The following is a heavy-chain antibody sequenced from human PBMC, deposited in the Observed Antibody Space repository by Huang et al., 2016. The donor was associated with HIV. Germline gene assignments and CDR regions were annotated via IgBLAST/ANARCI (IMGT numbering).Heavy chain of an antibody. CDR2: INGEGSST. D-gene: IGHD3-22*01. CDR1: GFSISSYW. CDR3: ARDPRIQSWLNFFDY. V-gene: IGHV3-74*01. Sequence: EVQLVESGGGLVQPGGSLRLSCAASGFSISSYWMHWVRQAPGKGVVWVSRINGEGSSTSYADSVKGRFTISRDNAKNTLYLQMNSLRAEDTAVYYCARDPRIQSWLNFFDYWGQGTLVSVSS. J-gene: IGHJ4*02.